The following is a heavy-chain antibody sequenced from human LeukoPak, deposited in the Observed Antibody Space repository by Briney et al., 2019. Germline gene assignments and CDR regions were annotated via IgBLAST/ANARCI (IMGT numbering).Heavy chain of an antibody. CDR1: GFTFSSYA. V-gene: IGHV3-23*01. Sequence: GGSLRLSCAASGFTFSSYAMSWVRQAPGKGLEWVSAISGSGGSTYYTDSVKGRFTISGDNSKNTLYLQMNSLTADDTAVYYCAPRLQDSTRAFDIWGQGRMVTVSS. CDR2: ISGSGGST. D-gene: IGHD5-12*01. CDR3: APRLQDSTRAFDI. J-gene: IGHJ3*02.